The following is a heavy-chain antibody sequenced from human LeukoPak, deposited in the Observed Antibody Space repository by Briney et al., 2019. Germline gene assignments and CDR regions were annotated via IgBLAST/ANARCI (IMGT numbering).Heavy chain of an antibody. CDR3: VRDGYNNYGDV. CDR1: GYSIRSGYF. D-gene: IGHD4-11*01. CDR2: MYHGGNP. J-gene: IGHJ4*02. Sequence: PSETLPLTCTVSGYSIRSGYFWGWIRQPPGKGLEWVGSMYHGGNPNYNPSLKSRVTISLDTSKNQVSLKLRYVTAADTAVYFCVRDGYNNYGDVRGQGTLVTVSS. V-gene: IGHV4-38-2*02.